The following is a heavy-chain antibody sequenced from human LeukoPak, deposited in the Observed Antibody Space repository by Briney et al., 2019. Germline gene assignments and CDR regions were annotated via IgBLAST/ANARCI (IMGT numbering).Heavy chain of an antibody. D-gene: IGHD1-7*01. J-gene: IGHJ6*03. CDR1: GFTFSSYW. CDR3: ARDGLELRGHYYYYMDV. V-gene: IGHV3-7*01. Sequence: GGSLRLSCAASGFTFSSYWMSWVRQAPGKGLEWVANIKQDGSEKYYVYSVKGRFTISRDNAKNSLYLQMNSLRAEDTAVYYCARDGLELRGHYYYYMDVWGKGTTVTVSS. CDR2: IKQDGSEK.